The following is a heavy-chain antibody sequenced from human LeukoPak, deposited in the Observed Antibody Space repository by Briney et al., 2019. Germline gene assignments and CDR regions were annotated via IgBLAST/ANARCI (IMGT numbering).Heavy chain of an antibody. D-gene: IGHD5-24*01. V-gene: IGHV3-7*01. CDR3: AVDRRFKIFDY. CDR1: GLAFSNFW. CDR2: IKPDGSED. Sequence: GGSLRLSCATSGLAFSNFWMYWVRQAPGKGLEWVASIKPDGSEDFYADSAKGRFNISRDNAKNSLFLQMTNLKAEDTAVYYCAVDRRFKIFDYWGQGTLVTVSS. J-gene: IGHJ4*02.